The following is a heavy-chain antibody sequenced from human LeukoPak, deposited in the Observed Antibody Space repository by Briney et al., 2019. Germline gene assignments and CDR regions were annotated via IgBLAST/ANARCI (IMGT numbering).Heavy chain of an antibody. V-gene: IGHV4-30-2*01. J-gene: IGHJ4*02. D-gene: IGHD6-25*01. Sequence: ASETLSLTCAVSGGSISSGGYSWSWIRQPPGKGLEWIGYIYHSGSPYFNPSLESRATISVDTSKNHFSLKMSSVTAADTAVYYCARSSGTGTFSYWGQGTLVTVSS. CDR2: IYHSGSP. CDR3: ARSSGTGTFSY. CDR1: GGSISSGGYS.